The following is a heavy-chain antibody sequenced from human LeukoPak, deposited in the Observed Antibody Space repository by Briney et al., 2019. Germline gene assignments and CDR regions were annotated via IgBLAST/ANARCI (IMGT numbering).Heavy chain of an antibody. V-gene: IGHV1-8*01. D-gene: IGHD3-9*01. Sequence: ASVRVSCKASGYTFTTHDLTWVRQATGQGLEWMGWMNPGSGDTAYAQKFQGRVTMSRDTSMSTAYMELNSLGSEDTAIYYCARGLGDYNTDWFPVSGYWGQGTPVTVSS. CDR3: ARGLGDYNTDWFPVSGY. CDR1: GYTFTTHD. CDR2: MNPGSGDT. J-gene: IGHJ4*02.